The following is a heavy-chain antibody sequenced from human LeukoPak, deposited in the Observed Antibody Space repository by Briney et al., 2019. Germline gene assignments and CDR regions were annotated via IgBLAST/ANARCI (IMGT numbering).Heavy chain of an antibody. CDR2: ISSSSSYI. CDR3: AREMALGPAYYFDY. D-gene: IGHD5-24*01. J-gene: IGHJ4*02. CDR1: GFTFSSYS. Sequence: GGSLRLSCAASGFTFSSYSMNWVRQAPGKGLEWVSSISSSSSYIYYADSVKGRFTISRDNAKNSLYLQMNSLRAEDTAVYYCAREMALGPAYYFDYWGQGTLVTVSS. V-gene: IGHV3-21*01.